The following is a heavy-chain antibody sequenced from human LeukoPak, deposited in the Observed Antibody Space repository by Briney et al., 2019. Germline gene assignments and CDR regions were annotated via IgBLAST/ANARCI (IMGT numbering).Heavy chain of an antibody. D-gene: IGHD3-22*01. CDR3: AREVTYYYDSSGYHYDAFDI. V-gene: IGHV1-2*02. J-gene: IGHJ3*02. CDR2: ISPNSGGT. CDR1: GYTFTGYY. Sequence: ASVKVPCKASGYTFTGYYMHWVRQAPGQGLEWMGWISPNSGGTNYAQKFQGRVTMTRDTSISTAYMELSRLRSDDTAVYYCAREVTYYYDSSGYHYDAFDIWSQGTMVTVSS.